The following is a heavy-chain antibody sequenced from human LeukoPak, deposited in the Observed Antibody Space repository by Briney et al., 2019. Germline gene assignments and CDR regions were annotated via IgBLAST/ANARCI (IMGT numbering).Heavy chain of an antibody. D-gene: IGHD3-10*01. J-gene: IGHJ3*02. CDR2: ISSDGSTT. CDR1: GFTFSSYW. V-gene: IGHV3-74*01. Sequence: GGSLRLSCAASGFTFSSYWMHWVRQGPGRGLVWVSRISSDGSTTSYADSVKGRFTISRDNAKNTLYLQMNSLRVEDTAVYYCARDSRYYYDSRNYDNVAFDMWGQGTMVTVSS. CDR3: ARDSRYYYDSRNYDNVAFDM.